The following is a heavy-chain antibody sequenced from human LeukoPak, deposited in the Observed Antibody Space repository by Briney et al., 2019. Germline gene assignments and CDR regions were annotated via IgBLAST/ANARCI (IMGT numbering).Heavy chain of an antibody. Sequence: GGSLRLSCAASGFTVSSNSMTWVRQAPGKGLEWVSVISSGGSTYYADSVKGRFTISRDSSKNTLYLQMNSLRAEDTAVYYCARYFYGMDVWGQGTTVTVSS. CDR2: ISSGGST. CDR3: ARYFYGMDV. J-gene: IGHJ6*02. CDR1: GFTVSSNS. V-gene: IGHV3-53*01.